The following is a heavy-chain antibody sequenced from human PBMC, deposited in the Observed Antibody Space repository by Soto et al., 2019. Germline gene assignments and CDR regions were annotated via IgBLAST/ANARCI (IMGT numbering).Heavy chain of an antibody. V-gene: IGHV6-1*01. Sequence: SQTLSLTCAISGDSVSSSSAAWNWIRQSPSRGLEWLGRTYYRSKWYNDYAVSVKSRIIINSDTSQNQFSLQLNSVTPEDTAVYYCARGRTLVVVASQNYYYYYMDVWDKGTTVTVS. CDR3: ARGRTLVVVASQNYYYYYMDV. J-gene: IGHJ6*03. CDR2: TYYRSKWYN. CDR1: GDSVSSSSAA. D-gene: IGHD2-15*01.